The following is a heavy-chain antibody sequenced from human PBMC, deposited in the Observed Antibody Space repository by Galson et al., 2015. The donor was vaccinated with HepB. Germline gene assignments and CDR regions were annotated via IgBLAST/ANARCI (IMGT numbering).Heavy chain of an antibody. V-gene: IGHV1-2*06. J-gene: IGHJ4*02. CDR2: INPNSGDT. CDR3: ARSAKGGLRYFDWLISVY. Sequence: SVKVSCKASGYTFTGYYMHWVRQAPGQGLEWMGRINPNSGDTNYAQKFQGRVTMTRDTSISTAYMELSRLRSDDTAVYYCARSAKGGLRYFDWLISVYWGQGTLVTVSS. D-gene: IGHD3-9*01. CDR1: GYTFTGYY.